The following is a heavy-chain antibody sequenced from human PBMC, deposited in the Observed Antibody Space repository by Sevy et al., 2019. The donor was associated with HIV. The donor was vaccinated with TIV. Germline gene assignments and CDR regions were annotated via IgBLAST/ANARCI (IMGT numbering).Heavy chain of an antibody. Sequence: GGSLRLSCAASGFTFSDYYMTRIRQAPGKGLEWISYISSRRSYTNYADSVKGRFTISRDNAKNSLYLQMNSLRAEDAAVYYCARCRVVAADYYFDYWGRGTLVTVSS. CDR1: GFTFSDYY. V-gene: IGHV3-11*06. D-gene: IGHD1-26*01. J-gene: IGHJ4*02. CDR3: ARCRVVAADYYFDY. CDR2: ISSRRSYT.